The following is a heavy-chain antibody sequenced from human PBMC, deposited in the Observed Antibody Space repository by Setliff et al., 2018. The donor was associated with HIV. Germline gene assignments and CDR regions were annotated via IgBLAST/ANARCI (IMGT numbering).Heavy chain of an antibody. CDR2: INEDGTEK. Sequence: GGSLRLSCAASGFTFASFWMSWVRQAPGKGLEWVANINEDGTEKYYVDSVRGRSTISRDNAKNSLYLQMNSLRGEDTAVYFCVPHYHVEWGQGTLVTVSS. V-gene: IGHV3-7*01. CDR3: VPHYHVE. J-gene: IGHJ4*02. CDR1: GFTFASFW. D-gene: IGHD3-10*01.